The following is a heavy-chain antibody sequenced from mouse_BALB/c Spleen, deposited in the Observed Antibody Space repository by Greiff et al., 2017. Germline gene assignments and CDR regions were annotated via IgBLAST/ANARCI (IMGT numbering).Heavy chain of an antibody. D-gene: IGHD1-1*01. CDR3: AKEERYYYGSSYAWFAY. V-gene: IGHV1-7*01. J-gene: IGHJ3*01. CDR2: INPSTGYT. CDR1: GYTFTSYW. Sequence: QVQLQQSGAELAKPGASVKMSCKASGYTFTSYWMHWVKQRPGQGLEWIGYINPSTGYTEYNQKFKDKATLTADKSSSTAYMQLSSLTSEDSAVYYCAKEERYYYGSSYAWFAYWGQGTLVTVSA.